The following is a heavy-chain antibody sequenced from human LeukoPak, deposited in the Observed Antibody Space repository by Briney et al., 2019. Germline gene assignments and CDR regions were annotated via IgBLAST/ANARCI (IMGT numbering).Heavy chain of an antibody. CDR2: IYPGDSDV. CDR3: ARGGSHFEY. CDR1: GYHFTNYW. D-gene: IGHD3-16*01. V-gene: IGHV5-51*01. Sequence: GESLRISCKGSGYHFTNYWIGWVRQMPGKGLEWMGIIYPGDSDVRYSPSFQGQVTISADKSINTAYLQRSSLKASDTAIYYCARGGSHFEYWGQGTLATVSS. J-gene: IGHJ4*02.